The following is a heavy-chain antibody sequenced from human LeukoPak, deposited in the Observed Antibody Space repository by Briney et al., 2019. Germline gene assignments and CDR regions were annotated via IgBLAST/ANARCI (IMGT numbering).Heavy chain of an antibody. CDR3: ARDGGQYSNPHRYNWFDP. Sequence: ASVKVSCKASGGTFSSYAISWVRQAPGQGLGWMGGIIPIFGTANYAQKFQGRVTITTDESTSTAYMELSSLRSEDTAVYYCARDGGQYSNPHRYNWFDPWGQGTLVTVSS. V-gene: IGHV1-69*05. D-gene: IGHD6-6*01. CDR2: IIPIFGTA. J-gene: IGHJ5*02. CDR1: GGTFSSYA.